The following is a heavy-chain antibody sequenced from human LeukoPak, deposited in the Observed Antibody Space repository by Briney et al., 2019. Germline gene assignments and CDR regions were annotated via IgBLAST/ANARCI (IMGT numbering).Heavy chain of an antibody. CDR2: INHSGST. Sequence: SETLSLTCAVYGGSFSGYYWSWIRQPPGKGLEWIGEINHSGSTNYNPSLKSRVTISVDTSKNQFSLKLSSVTAADTAVYYCAREDYYDSSGQHYFDYWGQGTLVTVSS. CDR3: AREDYYDSSGQHYFDY. D-gene: IGHD3-22*01. J-gene: IGHJ4*02. V-gene: IGHV4-34*01. CDR1: GGSFSGYY.